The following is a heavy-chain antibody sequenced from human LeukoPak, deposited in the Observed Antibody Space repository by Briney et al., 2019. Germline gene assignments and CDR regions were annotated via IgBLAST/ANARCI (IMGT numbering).Heavy chain of an antibody. J-gene: IGHJ5*02. D-gene: IGHD3-22*01. CDR2: IKQDGSEK. CDR3: ARDLGQYYDTSDNWFDP. Sequence: GGSLRLSCAASGFTFSSYWMSWVRQAPGKGLEWVANIKQDGSEKYYVDSVKGRFTISRDNAKDSLYLQMNSLRAEDTAVYYCARDLGQYYDTSDNWFDPWGQGTLVTVSS. CDR1: GFTFSSYW. V-gene: IGHV3-7*01.